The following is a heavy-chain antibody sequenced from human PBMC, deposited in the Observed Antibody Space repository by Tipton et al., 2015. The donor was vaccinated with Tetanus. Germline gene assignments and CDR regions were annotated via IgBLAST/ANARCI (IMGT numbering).Heavy chain of an antibody. D-gene: IGHD1-26*01. CDR1: GGSISSYY. V-gene: IGHV4-59*01. Sequence: TLSLTCTVSGGSISSYYWSWIRQPPGKGLEWIGYIYYSGSTNYNPSLKSRVTISVDTSKNQFSLKLSSVTAADTAVYYCASTYSGSYYGWYFDLWGRGPLVTVSS. CDR3: ASTYSGSYYGWYFDL. CDR2: IYYSGST. J-gene: IGHJ2*01.